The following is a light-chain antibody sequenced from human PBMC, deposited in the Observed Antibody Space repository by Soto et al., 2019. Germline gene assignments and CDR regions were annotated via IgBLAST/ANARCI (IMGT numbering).Light chain of an antibody. CDR3: QQRSPQKIT. Sequence: EIVLTQSPATLSLSPGERATLSCRASQSVSSYLAWYQQKPGQAPRLLIYDASNRATGIPARFSGSGSGTDFTLTISSLETEDFAVYYCQQRSPQKITFGPWTKVDIK. V-gene: IGKV3-11*01. CDR2: DAS. CDR1: QSVSSY. J-gene: IGKJ3*01.